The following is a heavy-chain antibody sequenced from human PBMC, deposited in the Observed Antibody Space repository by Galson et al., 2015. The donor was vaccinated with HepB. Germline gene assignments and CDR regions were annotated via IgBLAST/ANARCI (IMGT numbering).Heavy chain of an antibody. J-gene: IGHJ5*02. CDR1: EGTFTSYA. Sequence: SVKVSCKASEGTFTSYAISWVRQAPGQGLEWLGGTIPVFGITNYTQKFQGRDTITADESTSTAYMKLSSLTSEDTAVYYCATDASGWLDPWGQGTLVTVSS. V-gene: IGHV1-69*13. CDR3: ATDASGWLDP. CDR2: TIPVFGIT. D-gene: IGHD2-8*02.